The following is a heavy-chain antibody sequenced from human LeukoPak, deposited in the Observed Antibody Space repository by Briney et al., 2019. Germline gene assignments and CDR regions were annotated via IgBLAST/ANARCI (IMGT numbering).Heavy chain of an antibody. CDR3: ARLAYYDILTGLYFDY. D-gene: IGHD3-9*01. J-gene: IGHJ4*02. CDR1: GGSISSGSYY. CDR2: IYTSGST. Sequence: SETLSLTCTVSGGSISSGSYYWSWIRQPAGTGLEWIGRIYTSGSTSYNPSLKSRVTISVDTSKTQFSLKLSSVTAADTAVYYCARLAYYDILTGLYFDYWGQGTLVTVSS. V-gene: IGHV4-61*02.